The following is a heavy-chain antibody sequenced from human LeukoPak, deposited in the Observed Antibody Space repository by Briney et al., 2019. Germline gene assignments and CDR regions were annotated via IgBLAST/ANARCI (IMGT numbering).Heavy chain of an antibody. D-gene: IGHD3-10*01. Sequence: GGSLRLSCAASGFTFSSYWMSWVRQAPGKGLEWVANIKQDGSEKYYVDSVKGRFTISRDNAKNSLYLQMNSLRAEDTAVYYCARRVGGKLWFGGKYYYYYYMDVWGKGTTVTISS. CDR2: IKQDGSEK. J-gene: IGHJ6*03. V-gene: IGHV3-7*01. CDR3: ARRVGGKLWFGGKYYYYYYMDV. CDR1: GFTFSSYW.